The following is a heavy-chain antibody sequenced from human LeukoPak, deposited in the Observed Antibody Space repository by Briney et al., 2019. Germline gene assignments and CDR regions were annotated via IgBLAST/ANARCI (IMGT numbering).Heavy chain of an antibody. Sequence: GGSLRLSCAASGFTFSDYYMSWIRQAPGKGLEWVSYISSSGSTIYYADSVKGRFTISRDNSKNTLYLQMNSLRAEDTAVYYCAREPYRTPYFDYWGQGTLVTVSS. V-gene: IGHV3-11*04. CDR2: ISSSGSTI. CDR1: GFTFSDYY. J-gene: IGHJ4*02. CDR3: AREPYRTPYFDY. D-gene: IGHD3-16*02.